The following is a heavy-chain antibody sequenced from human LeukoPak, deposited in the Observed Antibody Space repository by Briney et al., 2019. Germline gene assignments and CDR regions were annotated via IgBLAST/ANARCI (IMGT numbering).Heavy chain of an antibody. CDR1: GFTFSSYS. CDR3: ARDHNWSFDY. CDR2: IRSSSSTI. D-gene: IGHD1-1*01. J-gene: IGHJ4*02. V-gene: IGHV3-48*01. Sequence: PGGSLRLSCAASGFTFSSYSMNWVRQAPGKGLEWVSYIRSSSSTIYYADSVKGRFTISRDNAKNSLYRQMNSLRAEDTAVYYCARDHNWSFDYWGQGTLVTVSS.